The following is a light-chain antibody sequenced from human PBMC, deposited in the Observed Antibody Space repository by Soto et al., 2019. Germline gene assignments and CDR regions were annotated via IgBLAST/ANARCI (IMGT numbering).Light chain of an antibody. Sequence: QSALTQPTSVSGSPGQSITIPCTGTSSDVGGYSYVSWYQQYPGKAPKLVIFDVTERPSGVPDRFSGSKSGNTASLTVSGLQADDEAVYYCYSYAGRNIGVFGGGTKLTVL. J-gene: IGLJ3*02. CDR3: YSYAGRNIGV. CDR2: DVT. CDR1: SSDVGGYSY. V-gene: IGLV2-8*01.